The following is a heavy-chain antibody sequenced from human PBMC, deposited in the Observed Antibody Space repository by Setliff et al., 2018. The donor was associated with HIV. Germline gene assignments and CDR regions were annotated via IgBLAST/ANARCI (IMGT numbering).Heavy chain of an antibody. J-gene: IGHJ4*02. CDR2: IRYDGSNK. D-gene: IGHD2-8*02. Sequence: QPGGSLRLSCAASGFTFSSYGMHWVRQAPGKGLEWVAFIRYDGSNKYYADSVKGRFTISRDNSKNTLYLQMKSLRAEDTAVYYCTSAFADYAYWYFDYWGQGTLVTVSS. CDR3: TSAFADYAYWYFDY. V-gene: IGHV3-30*02. CDR1: GFTFSSYG.